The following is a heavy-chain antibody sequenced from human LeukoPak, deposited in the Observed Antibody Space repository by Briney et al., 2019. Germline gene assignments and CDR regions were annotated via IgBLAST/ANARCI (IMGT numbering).Heavy chain of an antibody. D-gene: IGHD3-22*01. CDR2: ISAYNGNT. CDR1: GYTFTSYG. V-gene: IGHV1-18*01. Sequence: ASVKVSCKASGYTFTSYGISWVRQAPGQGLECMGWISAYNGNTNYAQKLQGRVTMTTDTSTSTAYMELRSLRSDDTAVYYCARVWYYYDSSGYYYRLYAFDIWGQGTMVTVSS. J-gene: IGHJ3*02. CDR3: ARVWYYYDSSGYYYRLYAFDI.